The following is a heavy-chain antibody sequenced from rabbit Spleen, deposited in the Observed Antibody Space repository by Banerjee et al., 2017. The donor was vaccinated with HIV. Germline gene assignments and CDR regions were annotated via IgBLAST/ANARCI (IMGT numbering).Heavy chain of an antibody. CDR2: IAGSSSGFT. CDR3: SRDTGSSFSSYGMAL. CDR1: GFSFSSSDY. V-gene: IGHV1S40*01. D-gene: IGHD8-1*01. Sequence: QSLEESGGDLVKPGASLTLSCKASGFSFSSSDYICWVRQAPGKGLEWISCIAGSSSGFTYSATWAKGQFAISKTSTTVTLQMTSLTGADTATSFCSRDTGSSFSSYGMALWGQGTLVTVS. J-gene: IGHJ6*01.